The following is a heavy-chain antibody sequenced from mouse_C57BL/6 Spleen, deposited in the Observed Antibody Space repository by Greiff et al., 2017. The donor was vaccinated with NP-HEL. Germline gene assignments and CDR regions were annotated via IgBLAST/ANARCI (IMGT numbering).Heavy chain of an antibody. V-gene: IGHV1-54*01. D-gene: IGHD1-1*01. CDR2: INPGSGGT. CDR1: GYAFTNYL. CDR3: ARLNYYGSSDGY. Sequence: QVQLKESGAELVRPGTSVKVSCKASGYAFTNYLIEWVKQRPGQGLEWIGVINPGSGGTNYNEKFKGKATLTADKSSSTAYMQLSSLTSEDSAVYFCARLNYYGSSDGYWGQGTTLTVSS. J-gene: IGHJ2*01.